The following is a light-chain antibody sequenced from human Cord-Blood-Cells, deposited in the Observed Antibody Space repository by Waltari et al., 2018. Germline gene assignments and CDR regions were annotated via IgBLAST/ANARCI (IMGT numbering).Light chain of an antibody. V-gene: IGKV4-1*01. CDR1: QSVLYSSNNKNY. CDR3: QQFYSTPPT. J-gene: IGKJ1*01. Sequence: ILLTQSQDSLAVSWGEGATINCKSSQSVLYSSNNKNYLAWYQQKPGQPPKLLIYWASTRESGVPDRFSGSGSGTDFTLTISSLQAEDVAVYYCQQFYSTPPTFGQGTKVEIK. CDR2: WAS.